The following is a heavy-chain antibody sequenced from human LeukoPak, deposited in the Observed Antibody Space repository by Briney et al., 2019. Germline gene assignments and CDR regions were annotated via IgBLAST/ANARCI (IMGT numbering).Heavy chain of an antibody. J-gene: IGHJ5*02. D-gene: IGHD1-26*01. CDR3: ARDGRYGYNWFDP. CDR1: GGSISSGSYY. V-gene: IGHV4-61*02. Sequence: SQTLSLTCTVSGGSISSGSYYWSWIRQPAGKGLEWIGRIYTSGSTNYNPSLKSRVTISVDKSKNQFSLKLSSVTAADTAVYYCARDGRYGYNWFDPWGQGTLVTVSS. CDR2: IYTSGST.